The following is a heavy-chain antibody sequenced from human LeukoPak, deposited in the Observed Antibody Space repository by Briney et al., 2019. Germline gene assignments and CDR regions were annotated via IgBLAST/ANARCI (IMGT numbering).Heavy chain of an antibody. CDR2: IYSGDST. D-gene: IGHD4-23*01. J-gene: IGHJ4*02. V-gene: IGHV3-53*01. CDR1: GFTVNSNY. Sequence: PGGSLRLSCAASGFTVNSNYMSWVRQAPGKGLEWVSLIYSGDSTYYADSVKGRFTISRDNSKNTLYLQMNSLRAEDTAVYYCARDLVRWEAIDYWGQGTLVTVSS. CDR3: ARDLVRWEAIDY.